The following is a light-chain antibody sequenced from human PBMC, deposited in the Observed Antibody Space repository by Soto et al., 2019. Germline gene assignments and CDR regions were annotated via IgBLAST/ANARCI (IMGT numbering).Light chain of an antibody. CDR3: ASYTSSTTQV. CDR1: SSDIGKYDY. V-gene: IGLV2-14*01. CDR2: AVS. J-gene: IGLJ3*02. Sequence: QSALTQPVSVSASPGQSITISCAGTSSDIGKYDYVSWYQHHPGNAPKLVISAVSRRSSGISDRFSGSKSGNTATLTISGLQAEDEADYYCASYTSSTTQVFGGGIKVTVL.